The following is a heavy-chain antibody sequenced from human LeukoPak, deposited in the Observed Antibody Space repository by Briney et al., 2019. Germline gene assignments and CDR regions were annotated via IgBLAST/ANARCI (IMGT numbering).Heavy chain of an antibody. V-gene: IGHV3-30*18. Sequence: GGSLRLSCAASGFTFSSFGMHWVRQAPGKGLEWVAVISYDGSNKYYADSVKGRFTISRDNSKNTLYLQMNSLRAEDTAVYYCAKEVTVTTKTYFYYYYGMDVWGQGTTVTVSS. CDR1: GFTFSSFG. CDR3: AKEVTVTTKTYFYYYYGMDV. CDR2: ISYDGSNK. D-gene: IGHD4-17*01. J-gene: IGHJ6*02.